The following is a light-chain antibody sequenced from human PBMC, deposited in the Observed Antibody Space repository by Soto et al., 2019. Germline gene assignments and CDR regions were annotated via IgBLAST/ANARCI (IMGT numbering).Light chain of an antibody. CDR3: QQYNSYRT. Sequence: DIQMPQSPSTLSASVGDSVTITCRTSQSISSWLAWYQQKPGKAPKLLIYDASSLESGVPSRFSGSGSGTEFTLTISSLQPDDFATYYCQQYNSYRTFGQGTKVDIK. CDR2: DAS. J-gene: IGKJ1*01. V-gene: IGKV1-5*01. CDR1: QSISSW.